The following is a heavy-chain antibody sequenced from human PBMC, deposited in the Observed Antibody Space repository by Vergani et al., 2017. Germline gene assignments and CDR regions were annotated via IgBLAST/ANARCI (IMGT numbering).Heavy chain of an antibody. V-gene: IGHV1-46*01. CDR3: ARVSFYGSGSYNPQFDY. CDR2: INPSGGST. Sequence: QVQLVQSGAEVKKPGASVKVSCKASGYTFTSYYMHWVRQAPGQGLEWMGIINPSGGSTSYAQKFQGRVTMTRDTSTSTVYMELSSLRSEDTAVYYCARVSFYGSGSYNPQFDYWGQGTLVTVSS. CDR1: GYTFTSYY. D-gene: IGHD3-10*01. J-gene: IGHJ4*02.